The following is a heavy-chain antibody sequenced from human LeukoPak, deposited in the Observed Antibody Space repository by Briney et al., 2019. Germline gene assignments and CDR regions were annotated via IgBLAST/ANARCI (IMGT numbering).Heavy chain of an antibody. CDR1: GDSISRYY. CDR3: ARGGGCTTSSCDFDH. Sequence: SETLSLTCTVSGDSISRYYWIWIRQPPGKGLEWIGYISYSGGTNYNPPLKSRVTISLDTSKNQFSLKLTSVTAADTAVYYCARGGGCTTSSCDFDHWGQGTLVTVSS. D-gene: IGHD2-2*01. V-gene: IGHV4-59*01. CDR2: ISYSGGT. J-gene: IGHJ4*02.